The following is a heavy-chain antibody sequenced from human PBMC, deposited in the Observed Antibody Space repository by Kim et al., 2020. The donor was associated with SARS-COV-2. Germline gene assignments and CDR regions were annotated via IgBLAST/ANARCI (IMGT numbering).Heavy chain of an antibody. Sequence: GGSLRLSCEVSGFTFSDHYMSWIRQAPGQGLEWIAYISSSTTYKLYGDSVKGRFTISRDNDKDSLFLQMDSLRPEDTALYYCARGPWYSTSWFDYWGQGT. CDR3: ARGPWYSTSWFDY. CDR1: GFTFSDHY. D-gene: IGHD1-26*01. J-gene: IGHJ4*02. CDR2: ISSSTTYK. V-gene: IGHV3-11*06.